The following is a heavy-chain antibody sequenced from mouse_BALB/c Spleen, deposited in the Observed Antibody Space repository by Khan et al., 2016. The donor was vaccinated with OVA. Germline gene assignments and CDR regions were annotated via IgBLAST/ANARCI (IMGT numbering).Heavy chain of an antibody. V-gene: IGHV3-8*02. J-gene: IGHJ3*01. CDR1: GDSITSGY. Sequence: EVQLQESGPSLVKPSQTLSLTCSVTGDSITSGYWCWIRKFPGNKLEYMGYILYSGSTSYNPSLNSRISITRHTSQNQYYLQLNSVPTEDTATYYCARSTYRYAFAYWGQGTLVTVSA. CDR2: ILYSGST. CDR3: ARSTYRYAFAY. D-gene: IGHD2-14*01.